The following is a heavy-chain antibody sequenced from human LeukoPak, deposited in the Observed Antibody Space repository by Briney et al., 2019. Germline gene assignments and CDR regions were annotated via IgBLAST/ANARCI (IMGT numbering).Heavy chain of an antibody. D-gene: IGHD3-3*01. CDR2: ISAYNGNT. V-gene: IGHV1-18*01. J-gene: IGHJ4*02. CDR1: GGTFSSYA. Sequence: ASVKVSCKASGGTFSSYAISWVRQAPGQGLEWMGWISAYNGNTNYAQKLQGRVTMTTDISTSTAYMELRSLRSDDTAVYYCILLEWLNYWGQGTLVTVSS. CDR3: ILLEWLNY.